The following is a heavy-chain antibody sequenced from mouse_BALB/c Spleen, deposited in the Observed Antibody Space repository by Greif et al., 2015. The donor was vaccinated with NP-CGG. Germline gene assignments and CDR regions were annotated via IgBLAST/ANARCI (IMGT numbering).Heavy chain of an antibody. D-gene: IGHD2-1*01. CDR1: GYAFSSYW. CDR3: ARVGNYYFDY. Sequence: QVQLQQSGAELVRPGSSVKISCKASGYAFSSYWMNWVKQRPGQGLEWIGLIYPGDGDTNYNGKFKGKATLTADKSSSTAYMQLSSLTSEDSAVYFCARVGNYYFDYWGQGTTLAVSS. CDR2: IYPGDGDT. J-gene: IGHJ2*01. V-gene: IGHV1-80*01.